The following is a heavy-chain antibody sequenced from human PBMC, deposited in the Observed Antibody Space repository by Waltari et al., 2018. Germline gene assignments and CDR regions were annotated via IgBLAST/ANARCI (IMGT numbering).Heavy chain of an antibody. D-gene: IGHD3-3*01. J-gene: IGHJ6*03. CDR1: GFNSNGLGFDDFG. Sequence: EVELTESGGGVVRPGEALTISCVASGFNSNGLGFDDFGMAWVRQSAGKGVEWISGANWNGVSRDYADSVRGRFTISRDNDKKTLYLRMNSLRVEDTALYYCARRPRNTLDHFYYMDIWGKGTMVIVSS. V-gene: IGHV3-20*04. CDR3: ARRPRNTLDHFYYMDI. CDR2: ANWNGVSR.